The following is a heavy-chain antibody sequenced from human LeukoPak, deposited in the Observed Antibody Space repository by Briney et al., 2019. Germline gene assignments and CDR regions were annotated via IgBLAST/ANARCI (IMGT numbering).Heavy chain of an antibody. CDR2: ISSSGGTT. Sequence: GGSLRLSCAASGFTSSDYYMTWIRQPPGKGPEWISYISSSGGTTTYVDSVKGRFTISRDNAKNSLYLQMNSLRAGDTAVYYCARSNYYTVDVWGQGTAVTVSS. J-gene: IGHJ6*02. V-gene: IGHV3-11*01. CDR1: GFTSSDYY. CDR3: ARSNYYTVDV.